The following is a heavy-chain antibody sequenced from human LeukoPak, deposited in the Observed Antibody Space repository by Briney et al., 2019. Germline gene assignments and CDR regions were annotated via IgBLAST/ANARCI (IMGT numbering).Heavy chain of an antibody. V-gene: IGHV4-34*01. CDR3: ARHYGP. CDR2: INHSGST. J-gene: IGHJ5*02. Sequence: PSETLSLTCAVYGESFNGYYWNWIRQPPGKGLEWIGEINHSGSTYYNPSLRSRVTISVDTSKNQFSLKLNSVTAADTAVYYCARHYGPWGQGTLVTVSS. D-gene: IGHD3-16*01. CDR1: GESFNGYY.